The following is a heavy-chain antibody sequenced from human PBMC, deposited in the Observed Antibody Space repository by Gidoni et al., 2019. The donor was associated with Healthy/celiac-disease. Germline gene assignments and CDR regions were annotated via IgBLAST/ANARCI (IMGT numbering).Heavy chain of an antibody. D-gene: IGHD3-16*01. J-gene: IGHJ6*02. Sequence: WVRQMPGKGLEWMGIIYPGDSDTRYSPSFQGQVTISADKSISTAYLQWSSLKASDTAMYYCAGPLPYTPQGGYYGMDVWGQGTTVTVSS. CDR2: IYPGDSDT. V-gene: IGHV5-51*01. CDR3: AGPLPYTPQGGYYGMDV.